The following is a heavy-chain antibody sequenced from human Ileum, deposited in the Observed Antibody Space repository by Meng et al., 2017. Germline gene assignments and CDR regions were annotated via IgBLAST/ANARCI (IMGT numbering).Heavy chain of an antibody. V-gene: IGHV1-2*02. Sequence: QVQLVHSAPEVKKPGASVTVSCKASGYSFTTYWLHWVRQAPGQGLEWMGYIDPNSGDTNFAQKFQGRVTMTRDTSISTAYMELSNLRSDDTAVYFCARGVVLGTSRCLDSWGQGTLVTVSS. CDR1: GYSFTTYW. CDR3: ARGVVLGTSRCLDS. CDR2: IDPNSGDT. J-gene: IGHJ4*02. D-gene: IGHD2-8*02.